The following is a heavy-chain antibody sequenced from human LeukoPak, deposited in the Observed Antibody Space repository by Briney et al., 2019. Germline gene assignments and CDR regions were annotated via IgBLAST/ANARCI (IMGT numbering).Heavy chain of an antibody. D-gene: IGHD3-10*01. J-gene: IGHJ4*02. V-gene: IGHV4-59*08. CDR2: IYYSGST. Sequence: SETLSLTCTVSGGSISSYYWSWIRQPPGKGLEWIGYIYYSGSTNYNPSLKSRVTISVDTSKNQFSPKLSSVTAADTAVYYCARHGGGYGSGSYYFDYWGQGTLVTVSS. CDR1: GGSISSYY. CDR3: ARHGGGYGSGSYYFDY.